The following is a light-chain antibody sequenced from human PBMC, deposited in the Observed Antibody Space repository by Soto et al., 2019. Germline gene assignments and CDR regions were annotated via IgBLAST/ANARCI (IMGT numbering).Light chain of an antibody. V-gene: IGKV1-5*01. CDR1: QSISSW. CDR2: DVS. Sequence: DIQMTQSPPTLSASVGDRVTITCRASQSISSWLAWYQQRPGKAPNLLIYDVSSLESGVPSRFSGSGSGTEFTLTISILQPDDFATYYCQQYTNYPWTFGQGTKV. CDR3: QQYTNYPWT. J-gene: IGKJ1*01.